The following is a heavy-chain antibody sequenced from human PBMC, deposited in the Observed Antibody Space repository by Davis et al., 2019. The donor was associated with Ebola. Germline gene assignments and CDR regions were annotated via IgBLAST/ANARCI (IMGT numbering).Heavy chain of an antibody. Sequence: MPSETLSLTCTVSGGSISSGGYYWSWIRQPPGKGREWIGEINHSGSTNYNPSLKSRVTISVDTSKNQFSLKLISVTAAGTAVYYWARDPPYDQGYDSWGQGILVTVSS. V-gene: IGHV4-39*07. CDR2: INHSGST. CDR1: GGSISSGGYY. J-gene: IGHJ4*02. CDR3: ARDPPYDQGYDS. D-gene: IGHD3-22*01.